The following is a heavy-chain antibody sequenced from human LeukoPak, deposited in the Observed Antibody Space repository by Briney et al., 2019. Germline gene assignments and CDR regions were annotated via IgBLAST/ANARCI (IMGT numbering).Heavy chain of an antibody. CDR1: GFTFSSYA. CDR2: ISYDGSNK. D-gene: IGHD2-2*01. Sequence: GGSLRLSCAASGFTFSSYAMHWVRQAPGKGLEWVAVISYDGSNKYYADSVKGRFTISRANSKNTLYLQMNSLRAEDTAVYYCASGRRIVVVPAAIAYWGQGTLVTVSS. V-gene: IGHV3-30-3*01. J-gene: IGHJ4*02. CDR3: ASGRRIVVVPAAIAY.